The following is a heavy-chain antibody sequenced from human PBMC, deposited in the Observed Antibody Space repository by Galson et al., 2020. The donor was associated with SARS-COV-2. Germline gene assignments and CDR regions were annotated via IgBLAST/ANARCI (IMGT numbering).Heavy chain of an antibody. J-gene: IGHJ6*02. CDR3: VKDRGYDWFDDKYHYNYAMDV. V-gene: IGHV3-21*01. CDR2: ISSGSTYI. D-gene: IGHD5-12*01. Sequence: GESLKISCAASGFSFSHYTVNWVRQAPGKGLEWVSTISSGSTYIYYAESVKGRFTISRDNAKNSLFLEMNSLRAEDTAVYYCVKDRGYDWFDDKYHYNYAMDVWGQGTTVTVSS. CDR1: GFSFSHYT.